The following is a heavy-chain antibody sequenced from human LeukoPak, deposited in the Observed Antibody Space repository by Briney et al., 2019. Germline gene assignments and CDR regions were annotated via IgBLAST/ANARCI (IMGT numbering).Heavy chain of an antibody. V-gene: IGHV1-18*01. CDR3: ARSQYDYIWGNYRNPDY. D-gene: IGHD3-16*02. J-gene: IGHJ4*02. Sequence: ASVKVSCKASGYTFTRYGITWVRQAPGQGLEWMGWISAYNGNTNYAQKAQGRVTMTTDTSTSTAYMELRSLRSDDTAVYYCARSQYDYIWGNYRNPDYWGQGTLVTVSP. CDR1: GYTFTRYG. CDR2: ISAYNGNT.